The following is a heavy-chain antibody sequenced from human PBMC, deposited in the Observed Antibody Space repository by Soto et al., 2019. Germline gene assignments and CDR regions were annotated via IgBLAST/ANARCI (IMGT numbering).Heavy chain of an antibody. J-gene: IGHJ4*02. CDR3: AKIGYSSSSFDF. CDR1: GFTFTNYC. Sequence: GGSLRLSCAASGFTFTNYCMTWARQAPGKGLEWVANIKQDGSTKYYVDSVKGRFTIFRDNAKNSLYLQINSLRAEDTAVYYCAKIGYSSSSFDFWGQGTLVTVSS. V-gene: IGHV3-7*01. CDR2: IKQDGSTK. D-gene: IGHD6-6*01.